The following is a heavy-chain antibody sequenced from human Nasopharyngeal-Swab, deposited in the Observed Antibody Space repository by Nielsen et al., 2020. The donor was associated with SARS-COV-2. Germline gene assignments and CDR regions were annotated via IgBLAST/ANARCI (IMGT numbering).Heavy chain of an antibody. V-gene: IGHV1-2*06. CDR2: INPNSGGT. J-gene: IGHJ5*02. CDR1: GYTFTGYY. Sequence: ASVKVSCKASGYTFTGYYMHWVRQAPGQGLEWMGRINPNSGGTNYAQKFQGRVTMTRDTSISTAYMELSRLRSDDTAVYYCARETSGYDPRGFDPWGQGTLGTGSS. D-gene: IGHD5-12*01. CDR3: ARETSGYDPRGFDP.